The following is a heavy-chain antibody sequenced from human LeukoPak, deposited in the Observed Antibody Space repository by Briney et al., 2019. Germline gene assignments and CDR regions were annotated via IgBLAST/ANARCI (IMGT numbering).Heavy chain of an antibody. CDR1: GFTLNTYA. Sequence: GGSLRLSCAASGFTLNTYAMTWVRQGPGKGLEWVSAISGNGANKFYADSVKGRFTISRDKSKNTLYLQMNSLRVEDTALYYCAKGLGALDLWGQGTLVTVSS. J-gene: IGHJ5*02. V-gene: IGHV3-23*01. CDR3: AKGLGALDL. D-gene: IGHD4/OR15-4a*01. CDR2: ISGNGANK.